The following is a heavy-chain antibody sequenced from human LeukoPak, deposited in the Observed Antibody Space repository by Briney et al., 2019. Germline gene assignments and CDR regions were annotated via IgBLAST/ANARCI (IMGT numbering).Heavy chain of an antibody. V-gene: IGHV1-8*01. Sequence: ASVKVSCKASLYTFTSYDINWVRQATRHGLEWMGGMNPNRGNTRYAQKLQGRVTMTRNTHITTGYRELSSLRSEDTAVYYCASLYCSCTSFYDYWGEGTLVTVSS. CDR3: ASLYCSCTSFYDY. D-gene: IGHD2-2*01. CDR2: MNPNRGNT. J-gene: IGHJ4*02. CDR1: LYTFTSYD.